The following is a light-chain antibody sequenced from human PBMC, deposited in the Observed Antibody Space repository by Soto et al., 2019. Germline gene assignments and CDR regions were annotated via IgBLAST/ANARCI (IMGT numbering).Light chain of an antibody. V-gene: IGLV2-14*01. CDR3: RSYTSIPALV. CDR2: DVS. Sequence: QSVLTQPASVSGSPGQSITISCTGTSSDVGGYNSVSWYQQHPGKVPKIMIYDVSIRPSGVPDRFSGSKSGNTASLTIAGLQAEDEADYYCRSYTSIPALVFGTGTKLTVL. J-gene: IGLJ1*01. CDR1: SSDVGGYNS.